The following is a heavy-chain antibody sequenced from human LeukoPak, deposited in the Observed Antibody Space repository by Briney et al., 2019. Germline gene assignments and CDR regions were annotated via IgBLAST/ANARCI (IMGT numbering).Heavy chain of an antibody. Sequence: SETLSLTCTVSGGSISSSSHYWGWIRQPPGKGLEWIGSIYCSGGTYYNPSLKSRVTISVDTSKNQFSLKLSSVTAADTAVYYCATTTIRLGYWGQGTLVTVSS. V-gene: IGHV4-39*07. CDR2: IYCSGGT. D-gene: IGHD1-26*01. J-gene: IGHJ4*02. CDR3: ATTTIRLGY. CDR1: GGSISSSSHY.